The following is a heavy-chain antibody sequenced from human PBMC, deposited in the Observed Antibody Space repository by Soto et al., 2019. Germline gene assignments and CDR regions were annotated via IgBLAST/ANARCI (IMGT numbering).Heavy chain of an antibody. CDR1: GFIFSSYG. J-gene: IGHJ6*03. D-gene: IGHD2-2*01. CDR3: AKDSQYCSSTSCGYYYYMDV. CDR2: ISYDGSNK. V-gene: IGHV3-30*18. Sequence: GGSLRLSCAASGFIFSSYGMHWVRQAPGKGLEWVAVISYDGSNKYYADSVKGRFTISRDNSKNTLYLQMNSLRAEDTAVYYCAKDSQYCSSTSCGYYYYMDVWGKGTTVTVSS.